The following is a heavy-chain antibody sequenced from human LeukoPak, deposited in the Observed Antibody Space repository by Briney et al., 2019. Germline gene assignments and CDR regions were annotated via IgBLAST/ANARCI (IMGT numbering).Heavy chain of an antibody. Sequence: ASVKVSCKASGGTFISYAISWVRQAPGQGLEWMGRIIPIFGTANYAQKFQGRVTITTDESTSTAYMELSSLRSEDTAVYYCATSLGRDGYTDDYWGQGTLVTVSS. J-gene: IGHJ4*02. CDR1: GGTFISYA. CDR3: ATSLGRDGYTDDY. V-gene: IGHV1-69*05. D-gene: IGHD5-24*01. CDR2: IIPIFGTA.